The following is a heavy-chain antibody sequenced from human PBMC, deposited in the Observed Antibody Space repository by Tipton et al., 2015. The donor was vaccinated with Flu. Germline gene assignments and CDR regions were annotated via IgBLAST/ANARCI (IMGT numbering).Heavy chain of an antibody. CDR3: AKAERYVRLRFLDGGMDV. J-gene: IGHJ6*02. V-gene: IGHV3-30*18. CDR2: ISYDGSNK. D-gene: IGHD3-3*01. Sequence: SLRLSCAASGFTFSSYGMHWVRQAPGKGLEWVAVISYDGSNKYYADSVKGRFTISRDNSKNTLYLQMNSLRAEDTAVYYCAKAERYVRLRFLDGGMDVWGQGTTVTVSS. CDR1: GFTFSSYG.